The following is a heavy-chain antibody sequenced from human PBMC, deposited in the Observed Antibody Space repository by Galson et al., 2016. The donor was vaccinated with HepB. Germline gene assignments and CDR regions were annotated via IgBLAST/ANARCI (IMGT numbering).Heavy chain of an antibody. J-gene: IGHJ5*02. CDR3: ARDRGSSTPFDP. CDR2: ITSDGSST. Sequence: SLRLSCAASGFTFSNYWMHWVRQAPGKGLVWVSRITSDGSSTTYAESVKGRFTISRDNAKHTLYLQMNSLRAEDTAVYYCARDRGSSTPFDPWGQGTLVTVSS. V-gene: IGHV3-74*01. CDR1: GFTFSNYW. D-gene: IGHD2-2*01.